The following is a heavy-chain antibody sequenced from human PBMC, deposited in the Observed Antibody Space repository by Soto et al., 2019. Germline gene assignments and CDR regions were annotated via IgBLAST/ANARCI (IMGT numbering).Heavy chain of an antibody. J-gene: IGHJ4*02. D-gene: IGHD4-17*01. CDR3: ARAGRGITVTTPGEIDY. CDR1: GGSISSGGYY. CDR2: IYYSGST. V-gene: IGHV4-31*03. Sequence: QVQLQESGPGLVKPSQTLSLTCTVSGGSISSGGYYWSWIRQHPGKGLEWIGYIYYSGSTYYNPSLKSRVTRSVDTSKTQFSLKLSSVTAADTAVYYCARAGRGITVTTPGEIDYWGQGTLVTVSS.